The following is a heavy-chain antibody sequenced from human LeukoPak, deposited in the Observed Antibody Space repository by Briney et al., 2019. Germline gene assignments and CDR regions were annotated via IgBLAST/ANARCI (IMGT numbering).Heavy chain of an antibody. CDR2: INPNSGGT. CDR3: AREKRVTGSRGGFDP. V-gene: IGHV1-2*02. Sequence: TSVKVSCKASGYTFTGYYMHWVRQAPGQGLEWMGWINPNSGGTNFAQKFQGRVTMTRDTSISTAYMELSRLRSDDTAVYYCAREKRVTGSRGGFDPWGQGTLVTVSS. CDR1: GYTFTGYY. J-gene: IGHJ5*02. D-gene: IGHD2-21*02.